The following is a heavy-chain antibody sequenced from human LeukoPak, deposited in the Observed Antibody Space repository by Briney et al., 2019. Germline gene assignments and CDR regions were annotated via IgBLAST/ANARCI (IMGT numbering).Heavy chain of an antibody. J-gene: IGHJ4*02. CDR2: IYYSGST. Sequence: SETLSLTCTVSGGSISSGSNYWGWIRQPPGKGLEWIGSIYYSGSTYYNPSLKSRVTISVDTSKNQFSLKLSSVTAADTAVYYCARAGERLDYVWGSYRFDYWGQGTLVTVSS. CDR3: ARAGERLDYVWGSYRFDY. D-gene: IGHD3-16*02. CDR1: GGSISSGSNY. V-gene: IGHV4-39*07.